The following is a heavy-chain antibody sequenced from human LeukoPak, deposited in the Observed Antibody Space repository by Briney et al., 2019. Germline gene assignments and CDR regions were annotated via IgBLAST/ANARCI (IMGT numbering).Heavy chain of an antibody. CDR1: GFTFSTYW. V-gene: IGHV3-7*02. D-gene: IGHD3-9*01. CDR2: IMQDGSGK. Sequence: GGSLRLSCAASGFTFSTYWMTWVRQAPGKGLEWVANIMQDGSGKYYVDSVKGRFTISRDNAKNSLYLQMNSLRAEDTAVYYCAGLRYFDWANAFDIWGQGTMVTVSS. CDR3: AGLRYFDWANAFDI. J-gene: IGHJ3*02.